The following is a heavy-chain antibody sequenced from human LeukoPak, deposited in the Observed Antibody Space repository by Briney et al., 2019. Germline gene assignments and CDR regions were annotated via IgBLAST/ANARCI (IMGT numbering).Heavy chain of an antibody. J-gene: IGHJ6*02. CDR3: ARDLVVPAANYYYGMDV. Sequence: ASVKVSCKASGYTFTGYYMHWVRQAPGQGLEWMGWINPNSGGTNYAQKFQGRVTMTRDTSISTAYMELSRLRSDDTAVYYCARDLVVPAANYYYGMDVWGQGTTVTVS. CDR1: GYTFTGYY. V-gene: IGHV1-2*02. D-gene: IGHD2-2*01. CDR2: INPNSGGT.